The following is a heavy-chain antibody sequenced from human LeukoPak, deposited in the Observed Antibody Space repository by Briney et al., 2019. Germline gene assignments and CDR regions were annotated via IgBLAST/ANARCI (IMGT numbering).Heavy chain of an antibody. D-gene: IGHD7-27*01. V-gene: IGHV1-8*03. J-gene: IGHJ4*02. CDR2: MNPNSGDT. CDR1: GYTFTSYD. Sequence: SVKVSCKASGYTFTSYDINWVRQATGQGLEWMGWMNPNSGDTGYAQKFQGRVTITRSTSISTAYMELSSLRSEDTAVYYCARGPITGEVDYWGQGTLVTVSS. CDR3: ARGPITGEVDY.